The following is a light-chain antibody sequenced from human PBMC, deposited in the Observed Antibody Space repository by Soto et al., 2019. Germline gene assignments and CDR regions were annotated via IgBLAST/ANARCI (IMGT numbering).Light chain of an antibody. CDR2: LGS. J-gene: IGKJ4*01. CDR1: QSLLHTNRYIY. V-gene: IGKV2-28*01. Sequence: DIVMTQSPLSLSVTPGEPASISCRASQSLLHTNRYIYLDWYLQKPGQSPQLLIYLGSNRASGVPDRFSASGSGTDFTLKISRVEAEDVGVYYCMQALQTQLTFGGATKVDIK. CDR3: MQALQTQLT.